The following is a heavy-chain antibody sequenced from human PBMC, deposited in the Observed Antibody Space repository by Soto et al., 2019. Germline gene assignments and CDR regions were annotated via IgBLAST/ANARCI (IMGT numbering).Heavy chain of an antibody. Sequence: QVQLVESGGGLVKPGGCLRLSCAASGFTFSDYYMSWIRQAPGKGLEWVSYISSSGSDTSYADSVKGRFTVSRDNAKISLYLQMISLRAEDTYVYYCARSLRGYSGYSGYWGQGTLVTVSS. CDR1: GFTFSDYY. J-gene: IGHJ4*02. CDR3: ARSLRGYSGYSGY. V-gene: IGHV3-11*05. D-gene: IGHD5-12*01. CDR2: ISSSGSDT.